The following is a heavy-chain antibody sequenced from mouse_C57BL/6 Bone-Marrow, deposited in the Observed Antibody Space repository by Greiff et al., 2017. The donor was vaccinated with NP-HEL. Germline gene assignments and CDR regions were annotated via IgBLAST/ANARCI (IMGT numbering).Heavy chain of an antibody. V-gene: IGHV1-81*01. CDR3: ARWKLRSYYFDY. D-gene: IGHD3-2*02. CDR1: GYTFTSYG. CDR2: IYPRSGNS. J-gene: IGHJ2*01. Sequence: QVQLQQSGAELVRPGASVKLSCKASGYTFTSYGISWVKQRTGQGLEWIGEIYPRSGNSYYNEKFTGKATLTADKSSSTAYMELRSLTSEDSAVYFCARWKLRSYYFDYGGQGTTLTVSS.